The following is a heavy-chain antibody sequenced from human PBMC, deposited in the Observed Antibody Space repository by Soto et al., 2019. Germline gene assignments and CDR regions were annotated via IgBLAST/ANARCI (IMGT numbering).Heavy chain of an antibody. Sequence: QVQLVQSGAEVKKPGSSVKVSCKASGGTFSSYTISWVRQAPGQGLEWMGRIIPILGIANYAQKFQGRVTITADKSTSTAYMELSSLRSEDTAVYYCASTPGPKHPVPWGQGTLVTVSS. D-gene: IGHD7-27*01. CDR3: ASTPGPKHPVP. V-gene: IGHV1-69*02. CDR1: GGTFSSYT. J-gene: IGHJ5*02. CDR2: IIPILGIA.